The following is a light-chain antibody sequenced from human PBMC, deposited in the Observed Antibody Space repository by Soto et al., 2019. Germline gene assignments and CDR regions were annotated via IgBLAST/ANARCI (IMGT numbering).Light chain of an antibody. J-gene: IGLJ2*01. Sequence: QSALTQPPSASGSPGQSVTISCTGTSSDVGGYTYVSWYQQHPGKAPKLMIYEVFKRPSGVPDRFSGSKSGNTASLTVSGLQAEEDADYYCRSDAGSNNLIFGGGTKLTVL. CDR1: SSDVGGYTY. CDR3: RSDAGSNNLI. CDR2: EVF. V-gene: IGLV2-8*01.